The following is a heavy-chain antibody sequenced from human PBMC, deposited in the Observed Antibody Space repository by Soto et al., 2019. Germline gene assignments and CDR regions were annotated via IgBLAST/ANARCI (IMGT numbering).Heavy chain of an antibody. CDR3: ARLHCNSPNCVPLDP. CDR2: IYYSGSA. V-gene: IGHV4-39*01. J-gene: IGHJ5*02. D-gene: IGHD2-2*01. CDR1: GGSISSVSYY. Sequence: PSETLSLTCTVSGGSISSVSYYWGWIRQPPGKGLEWIGSIYYSGSAYYSPSLKSRVTMSVDTSKNQLSLKLSSVTAADTAVYYCARLHCNSPNCVPLDPWGQGTLVTV.